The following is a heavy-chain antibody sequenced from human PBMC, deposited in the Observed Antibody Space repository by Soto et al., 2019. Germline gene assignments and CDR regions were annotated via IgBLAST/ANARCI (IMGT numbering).Heavy chain of an antibody. V-gene: IGHV4-31*03. CDR1: GGSISSGGYY. D-gene: IGHD3-10*01. J-gene: IGHJ3*02. CDR2: ISYSGST. CDR3: ARVWGGAFDI. Sequence: SETLSLTCTVPGGSISSGGYYWSWIRQHPGTGLEWIGHISYSGSTFYNTSLKSRVTISVDTSRNQFSLKLSSVTAADTAVYYCARVWGGAFDIWGQGTMVTVSS.